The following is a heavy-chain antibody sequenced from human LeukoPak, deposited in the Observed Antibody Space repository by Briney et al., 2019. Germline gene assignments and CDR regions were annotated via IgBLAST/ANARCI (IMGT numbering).Heavy chain of an antibody. CDR3: ARPRYSSGWTDYYGMDV. V-gene: IGHV3-23*01. D-gene: IGHD6-19*01. CDR2: MSGSGGHT. Sequence: GGSLRLSCVASGFTFGTYAMSWVRQAPGKGLEWVSGMSGSGGHTFYADSVKGRFTISRDNSKNTLWLQMNSLRAEDTAVYYCARPRYSSGWTDYYGMDVWGQGTTVTVSS. CDR1: GFTFGTYA. J-gene: IGHJ6*02.